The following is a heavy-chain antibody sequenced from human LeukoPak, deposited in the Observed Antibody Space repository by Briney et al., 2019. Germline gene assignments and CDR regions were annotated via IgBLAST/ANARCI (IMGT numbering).Heavy chain of an antibody. CDR2: IYYSGST. Sequence: SETLSLTCTVSGGSISSYYWSWIRQPPGKGLEWIGYIYYSGSTNYNPSLKSRVTISVDTSKNQFSLKLSSVTAADTAVYYCARLRAYDXXDYYYXGMDVWGXXXTVT. V-gene: IGHV4-59*01. D-gene: IGHD2-21*01. CDR3: ARLRAYDXXDYYYXGMDV. J-gene: IGHJ6*02. CDR1: GGSISSYY.